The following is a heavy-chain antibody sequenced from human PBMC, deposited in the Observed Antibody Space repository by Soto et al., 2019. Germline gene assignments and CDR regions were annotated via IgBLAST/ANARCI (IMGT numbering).Heavy chain of an antibody. Sequence: QVQLVQSGAEVKKPGSSVKVSCKASGGTLSNYAISWVRQAPGQGLEWMGGIIPILGSANYAQKFQDRVTITADESTSTTYMELSSLGSEDAAVYYCASRERVGAFDIWGQGTMVTVSS. CDR1: GGTLSNYA. J-gene: IGHJ3*02. CDR2: IIPILGSA. CDR3: ASRERVGAFDI. D-gene: IGHD1-26*01. V-gene: IGHV1-69*01.